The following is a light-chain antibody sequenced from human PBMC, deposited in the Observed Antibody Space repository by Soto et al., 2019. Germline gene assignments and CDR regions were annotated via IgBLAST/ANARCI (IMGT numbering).Light chain of an antibody. CDR1: QSVTGTN. J-gene: IGKJ2*01. Sequence: IVLTQSPVTLSLSPGEVATLSCRAIQSVTGTNLAWYQQRAGQAPRLLIYDAVRRATGIPDRLSGSGSGTDFTLPISRLEPEDFAVYYCHQYGSSLGTFGQETKVEL. CDR3: HQYGSSLGT. CDR2: DAV. V-gene: IGKV3-20*01.